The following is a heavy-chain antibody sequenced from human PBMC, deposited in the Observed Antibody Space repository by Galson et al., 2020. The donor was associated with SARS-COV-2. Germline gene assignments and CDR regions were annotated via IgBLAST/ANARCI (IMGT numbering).Heavy chain of an antibody. CDR1: GYTLTELS. Sequence: ASVNVSCKVSGYTLTELSMHWVRQAPGKGLEWMGGFDPEDGETIYAQKFQGRVTMTQDTSTDTAYMELSSLRSEDTAVYYCATSAAIRRADSFAPWGPGALVPFSS. D-gene: IGHD2-2*01. CDR3: ATSAAIRRADSFAP. J-gene: IGHJ5*02. CDR2: FDPEDGET. V-gene: IGHV1-24*01.